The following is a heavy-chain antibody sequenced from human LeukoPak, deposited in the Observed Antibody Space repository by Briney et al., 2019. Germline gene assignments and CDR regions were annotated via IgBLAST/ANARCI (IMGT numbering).Heavy chain of an antibody. V-gene: IGHV3-30-3*01. Sequence: GGSLRLPCAASGFTFSSYAMHWVRQAPGKGLEWVAVISYDGSNKYYADSVKGRFTISRDNSKNTLYLQMNSLRAEDTAVYYCARDGWFGELPLYYFDYWGQGTLVTVSS. D-gene: IGHD3-10*01. CDR1: GFTFSSYA. CDR2: ISYDGSNK. CDR3: ARDGWFGELPLYYFDY. J-gene: IGHJ4*02.